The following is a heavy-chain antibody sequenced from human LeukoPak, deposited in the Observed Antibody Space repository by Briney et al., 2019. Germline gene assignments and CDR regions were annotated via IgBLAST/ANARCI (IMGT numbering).Heavy chain of an antibody. Sequence: SETLSLTCAVSGYSISSGYYWGWIRQPPGKGLAWIGSIYHSGSTYYNPSLKSRVTVSVDTSKNQFSLKLSSVTAADTAVYYCARRSVDTAMDYFDYWGQGTLVTVSS. CDR3: ARRSVDTAMDYFDY. D-gene: IGHD5-18*01. V-gene: IGHV4-38-2*01. CDR1: GYSISSGYY. CDR2: IYHSGST. J-gene: IGHJ4*02.